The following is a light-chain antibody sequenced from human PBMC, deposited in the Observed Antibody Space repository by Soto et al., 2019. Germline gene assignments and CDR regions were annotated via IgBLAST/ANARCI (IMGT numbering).Light chain of an antibody. V-gene: IGKV3-20*01. Sequence: DIVLTQSPGALSLSPGERATLSCRASQSVSSSFLAWYQQKPGQAPRLLIYGASSRATGIPDRFSGSGSGTDFTLTISRLEPEDFLVYYCQQYDSSPRTFGQGTKVEIK. CDR1: QSVSSSF. CDR2: GAS. J-gene: IGKJ1*01. CDR3: QQYDSSPRT.